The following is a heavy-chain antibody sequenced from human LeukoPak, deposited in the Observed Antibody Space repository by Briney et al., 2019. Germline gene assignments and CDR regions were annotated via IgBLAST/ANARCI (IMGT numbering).Heavy chain of an antibody. CDR2: INTNTGNP. Sequence: GASVKVSCKASGYTFTSYAMNWVRQAPGQGLEWMGWINTNTGNPTYAQGFTGRFVFSLDTSVSTAYLQISSLKAEDTAVYYCARVGPYYYDSSGYLGVNWYFDLWGRGTLVTVSS. V-gene: IGHV7-4-1*02. CDR1: GYTFTSYA. CDR3: ARVGPYYYDSSGYLGVNWYFDL. J-gene: IGHJ2*01. D-gene: IGHD3-22*01.